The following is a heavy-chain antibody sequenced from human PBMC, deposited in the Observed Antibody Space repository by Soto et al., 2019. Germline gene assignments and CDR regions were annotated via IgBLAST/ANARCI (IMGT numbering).Heavy chain of an antibody. Sequence: PSETLSLTCTVSGGSISSYYWSWIRQPPGKGLEWIGYIYYSGTTYYNPSLKSRVTISVDTSKNQFSLKLSSVTAADTAVYYCARLYYYDSSGYYPTLPFDPWGQGTLVTVSS. J-gene: IGHJ5*02. CDR1: GGSISSYY. CDR2: IYYSGTT. CDR3: ARLYYYDSSGYYPTLPFDP. V-gene: IGHV4-59*04. D-gene: IGHD3-22*01.